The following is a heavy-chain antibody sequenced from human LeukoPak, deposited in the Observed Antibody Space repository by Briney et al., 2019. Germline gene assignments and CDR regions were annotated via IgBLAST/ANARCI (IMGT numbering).Heavy chain of an antibody. J-gene: IGHJ5*02. Sequence: SGPTLVKPTQTLTPTCTFSGFSVNTTGVGVGWIRQPPGKALEWLALIYWNDDKRYSPSLKSRLAIMKDTSKNQVVLTMTNMDPVDTATYYCAHSPVMVRGVRPINWFDPWGQGTLVTVSS. D-gene: IGHD3-10*01. CDR3: AHSPVMVRGVRPINWFDP. CDR1: GFSVNTTGVG. CDR2: IYWNDDK. V-gene: IGHV2-5*01.